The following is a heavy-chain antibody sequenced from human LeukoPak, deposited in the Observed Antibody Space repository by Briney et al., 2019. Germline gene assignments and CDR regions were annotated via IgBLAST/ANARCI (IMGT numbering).Heavy chain of an antibody. V-gene: IGHV1-18*01. CDR1: GYSFTKYG. CDR2: ISGYSGNT. J-gene: IGHJ4*02. CDR3: ARGGTNLDY. Sequence: ASVKVPCKASGYSFTKYGISWVRQAPGQGLEWMGWISGYSGNTNYAPKLQGRVTMTTDTSTSTAYMELRSLRSEDTAVYYCARGGTNLDYWGQGTLVTVSS.